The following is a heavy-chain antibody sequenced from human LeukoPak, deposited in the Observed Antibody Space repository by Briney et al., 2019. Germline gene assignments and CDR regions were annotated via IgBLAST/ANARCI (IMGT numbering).Heavy chain of an antibody. CDR1: GGSFSGYY. CDR3: ARAGYCSSTSCSSGGNWFDP. D-gene: IGHD2-2*01. J-gene: IGHJ5*02. V-gene: IGHV4-31*11. Sequence: SETLSLTCAVYGGSFSGYYWSWIRQHPGKGLEWIGYIYYSGSTYYNPSLKSRVTIPVDTSKNQFSLKLSSVTAADTAVYYCARAGYCSSTSCSSGGNWFDPWGQGTLVTVSS. CDR2: IYYSGST.